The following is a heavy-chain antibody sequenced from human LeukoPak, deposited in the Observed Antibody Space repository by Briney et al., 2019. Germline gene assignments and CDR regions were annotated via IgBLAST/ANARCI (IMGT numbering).Heavy chain of an antibody. D-gene: IGHD5-18*01. J-gene: IGHJ4*02. CDR1: GGTFSSYA. Sequence: SVKVSCKASGGTFSSYAISWVRQAPGQGLEWMGGIIPIFGTANYAQKFQGRVTITADESTSTAYMELSSLRSEDTAVYYCARDPGYSYGHGDYWGQGTLVTVSS. CDR3: ARDPGYSYGHGDY. CDR2: IIPIFGTA. V-gene: IGHV1-69*13.